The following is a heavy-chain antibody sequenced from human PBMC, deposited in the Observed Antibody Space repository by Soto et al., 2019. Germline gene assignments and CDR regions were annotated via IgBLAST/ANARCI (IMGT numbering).Heavy chain of an antibody. CDR2: INHSGST. Sequence: PSEPLSLPCAVYGGSFSGYYWSWIRQPPGKGLEWIGEINHSGSTNYNPSLKSRVTISVDTSKNQFSLNLSSVTAADTAVYYCAGGRGRQQLVMSYYYGMDVWGQGTTVTVAS. CDR1: GGSFSGYY. D-gene: IGHD6-13*01. J-gene: IGHJ6*02. V-gene: IGHV4-34*01. CDR3: AGGRGRQQLVMSYYYGMDV.